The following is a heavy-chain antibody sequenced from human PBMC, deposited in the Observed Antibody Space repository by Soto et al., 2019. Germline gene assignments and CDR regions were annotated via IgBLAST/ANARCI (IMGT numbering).Heavy chain of an antibody. CDR2: ISGSGGST. Sequence: EVQLLESGGGLVQPGGSLRLSCAASGFTFSSYAMSWVRQAPGKGLEWVSAISGSGGSTYYADSVKGRFTISRDNSKKKLSLQINSLRAEDTAVYYCAKDPYSSSWYWDYWGQGTLVTVSS. V-gene: IGHV3-23*01. CDR3: AKDPYSSSWYWDY. CDR1: GFTFSSYA. D-gene: IGHD6-13*01. J-gene: IGHJ4*02.